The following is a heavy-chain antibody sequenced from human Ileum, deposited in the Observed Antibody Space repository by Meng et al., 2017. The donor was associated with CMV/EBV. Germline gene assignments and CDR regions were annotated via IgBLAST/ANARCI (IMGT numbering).Heavy chain of an antibody. D-gene: IGHD6-19*01. CDR1: GFSLSTDGVG. V-gene: IGHV2-5*02. CDR3: AYRRGGGSGWNWFGP. J-gene: IGHJ5*02. Sequence: HIPLKESGPTLVKPTQSLPLTCTFSGFSLSTDGVGVGWIRQPPGKALEWLALVYWDDDKHYSPSLTSRVTVTKDTSENLVFLTLTNMDAVDTGTYYCAYRRGGGSGWNWFGPWGQGILVTVSS. CDR2: VYWDDDK.